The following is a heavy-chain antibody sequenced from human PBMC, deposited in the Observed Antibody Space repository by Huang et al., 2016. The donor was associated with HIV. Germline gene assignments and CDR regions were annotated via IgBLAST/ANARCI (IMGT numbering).Heavy chain of an antibody. CDR2: IYYTGRT. V-gene: IGHV4-39*01. Sequence: QLQLQESGLGLVKPSETLSLTCTVSVGSIRSSSYYWGWVRQPPGKGLEWIGNIYYTGRTNHNPSLKSRVTISVDTSKNQFSLNLSSVTAAETAVYYCASLSLRYPELPYYFDYWGQGTLVSVSS. D-gene: IGHD4-17*01. CDR3: ASLSLRYPELPYYFDY. J-gene: IGHJ4*02. CDR1: VGSIRSSSYY.